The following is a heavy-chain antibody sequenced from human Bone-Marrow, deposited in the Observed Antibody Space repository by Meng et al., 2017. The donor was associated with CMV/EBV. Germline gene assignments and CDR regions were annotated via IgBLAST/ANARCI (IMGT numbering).Heavy chain of an antibody. D-gene: IGHD6-13*01. CDR1: GFTFSYYW. CDR3: ARGSSSWYNY. J-gene: IGHJ4*02. V-gene: IGHV3-7*01. Sequence: GGSLRLSCAASGFTFSYYWMTWVRQAPGKGLEWVANIKEDGSEKYYVDSAKGRFTISRDNAKNSVYLQMNSLRAEDTAVYYCARGSSSWYNYWGQGTLVTVSS. CDR2: IKEDGSEK.